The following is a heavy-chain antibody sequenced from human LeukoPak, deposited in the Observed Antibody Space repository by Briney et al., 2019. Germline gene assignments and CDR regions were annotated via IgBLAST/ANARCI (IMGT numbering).Heavy chain of an antibody. CDR2: IYYSGST. J-gene: IGHJ3*02. D-gene: IGHD1-26*01. Sequence: SETLSLTCTVSGGSISSGDYYWSWIRQPPGKGLEWIGYIYYSGSTYYNPSLKSRVTISVDTSKNQFSLKLSSVTAADTAVYCCARGELQDAFDIWGQGTMVTVSS. CDR1: GGSISSGDYY. CDR3: ARGELQDAFDI. V-gene: IGHV4-30-4*08.